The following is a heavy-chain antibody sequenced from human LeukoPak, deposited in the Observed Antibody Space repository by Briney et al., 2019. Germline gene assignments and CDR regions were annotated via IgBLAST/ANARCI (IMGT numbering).Heavy chain of an antibody. CDR3: TRGGYCSGGSCWDDY. Sequence: GGSLKLSCAASGFTFSGCAMHWVRQASGKGLEWVGRIRSKANSYATAYAASVKGRFTISRDDSKNTAYLQMNSLKTEDTAVYYCTRGGYCSGGSCWDDYWGQGTLVTVSS. J-gene: IGHJ4*02. CDR2: IRSKANSYAT. CDR1: GFTFSGCA. D-gene: IGHD2-15*01. V-gene: IGHV3-73*01.